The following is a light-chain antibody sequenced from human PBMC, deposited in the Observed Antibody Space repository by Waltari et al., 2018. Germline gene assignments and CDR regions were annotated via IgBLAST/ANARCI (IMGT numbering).Light chain of an antibody. V-gene: IGKV3-20*01. CDR3: QKYDSLPGT. CDR1: PSARKY. CDR2: LAS. J-gene: IGKJ1*01. Sequence: EVVLTQSPGTLSWSPGEGATLSCRASPSARKYLAWYQQKPGQAPRLLIYLASTRAPGIPDMFSGSVSGTDFSLTISRLEPEDFAVYYCQKYDSLPGTFGQGTKVEIK.